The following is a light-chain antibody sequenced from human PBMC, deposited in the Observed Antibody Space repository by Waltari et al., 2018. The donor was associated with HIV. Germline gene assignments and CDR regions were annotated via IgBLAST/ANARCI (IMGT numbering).Light chain of an antibody. Sequence: QSVLTQPPSVSAAPGLAVIIFCSGTSSNIENNGVSWYQQLPGTSPKLLVYENNQRPSGIPDRFSGSKSGTSATLGITGLHTGDEADYYCGTWDRSLSAVVFGGGTKLTVL. V-gene: IGLV1-51*02. CDR2: ENN. CDR3: GTWDRSLSAVV. CDR1: SSNIENNG. J-gene: IGLJ2*01.